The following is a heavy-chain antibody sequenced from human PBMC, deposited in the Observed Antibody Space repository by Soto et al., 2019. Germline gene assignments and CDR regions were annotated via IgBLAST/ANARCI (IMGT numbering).Heavy chain of an antibody. Sequence: SVKVSCKASGGTFSSYAISWVRQAPGQGLEWMGGIIPIFGTANYAQKFQGRVTITADESTSTAYMELSSLRSEDTAVYYCARSPYYYDSSGYPYDAFDIWGQGTMVTVSS. D-gene: IGHD3-22*01. CDR1: GGTFSSYA. V-gene: IGHV1-69*13. CDR2: IIPIFGTA. CDR3: ARSPYYYDSSGYPYDAFDI. J-gene: IGHJ3*02.